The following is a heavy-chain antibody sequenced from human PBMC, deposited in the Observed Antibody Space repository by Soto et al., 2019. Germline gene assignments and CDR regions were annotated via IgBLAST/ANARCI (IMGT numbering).Heavy chain of an antibody. D-gene: IGHD3-9*01. CDR2: INHSGSN. CDR3: ARGQGYDILTGYYIYPPYYFDY. V-gene: IGHV4-34*01. J-gene: IGHJ4*02. Sequence: SETLSLTCAVYGGSFSGYYWSWIRQPPGKGLEWIGEINHSGSNNYNPSLKSRVTISVDTSKNQFSLKLSSVTAADTAVYYCARGQGYDILTGYYIYPPYYFDYWGQGTLVTVSS. CDR1: GGSFSGYY.